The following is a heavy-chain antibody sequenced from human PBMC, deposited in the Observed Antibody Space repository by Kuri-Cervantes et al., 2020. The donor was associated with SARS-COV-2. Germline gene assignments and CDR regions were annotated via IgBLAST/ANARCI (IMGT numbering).Heavy chain of an antibody. CDR2: ISGSGSYI. Sequence: ETLSLTCVGTGFTFSGYTMNWVRQAPGKALQWVSSISGSGSYIYYADSVKGRFTVSRDSAKDSLYLQMNNLRGEDTAVYYCVRVAGEGPVYYYYMDVWGKGTTVTVSS. CDR3: VRVAGEGPVYYYYMDV. V-gene: IGHV3-21*01. J-gene: IGHJ6*03. CDR1: GFTFSGYT.